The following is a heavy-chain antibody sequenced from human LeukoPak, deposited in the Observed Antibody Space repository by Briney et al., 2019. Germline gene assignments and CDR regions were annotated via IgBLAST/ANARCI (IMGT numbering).Heavy chain of an antibody. Sequence: GGSLRLSCAASGFTFSSFAMLWVRQAPGKGLEGVAVISYDGNNKYYADSVKGRFTISRDNSKNTLYLQMNSLRAEDTAVYYCARGQYSSSWYEGSANSFDYWGQGTLVTVSS. V-gene: IGHV3-30-3*01. CDR1: GFTFSSFA. J-gene: IGHJ4*02. CDR2: ISYDGNNK. D-gene: IGHD6-13*01. CDR3: ARGQYSSSWYEGSANSFDY.